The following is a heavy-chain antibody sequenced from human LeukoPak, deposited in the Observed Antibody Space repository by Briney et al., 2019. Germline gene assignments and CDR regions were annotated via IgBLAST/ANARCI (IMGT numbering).Heavy chain of an antibody. CDR2: ITGNEGTT. Sequence: GGSLRLSCAASGFTFSTYAMTWVRQAPGKGLEWVSTITGNEGTTYYADSVKGRFTISRHNSKNTLYLQMNSLRAEDTAVYYCARGLGAANSYWGQGTLVTVSS. D-gene: IGHD1-26*01. J-gene: IGHJ4*02. CDR3: ARGLGAANSY. CDR1: GFTFSTYA. V-gene: IGHV3-23*01.